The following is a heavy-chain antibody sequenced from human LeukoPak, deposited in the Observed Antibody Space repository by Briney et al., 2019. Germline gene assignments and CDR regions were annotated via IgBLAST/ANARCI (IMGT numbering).Heavy chain of an antibody. CDR1: RGSIGSYY. D-gene: IGHD6-19*01. J-gene: IGHJ4*02. V-gene: IGHV4-59*08. CDR2: ISYSGRA. Sequence: SETLSLTCTVSRGSIGSYYWSWIRQPPAQGLEWIGHISYSGRASYSPSLNSRVPISVDASTNQFSLKLSSVTAANTAGYYWAGLYSSALYSLVGWGQGTLVTVSS. CDR3: AGLYSSALYSLVG.